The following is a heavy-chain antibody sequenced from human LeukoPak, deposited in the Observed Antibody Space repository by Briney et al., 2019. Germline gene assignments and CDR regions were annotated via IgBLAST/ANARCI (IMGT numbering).Heavy chain of an antibody. Sequence: ASVKVSCKASGYTFTSYDINWVRQATGRGLEWMGWMNPNSGNTGYARKFQGRVTMTRNTSISTAYMELSSLRSEDTAVYYCAIITYYYDSSGYYHWGQGTLVTVSS. CDR2: MNPNSGNT. J-gene: IGHJ5*02. CDR1: GYTFTSYD. D-gene: IGHD3-22*01. V-gene: IGHV1-8*01. CDR3: AIITYYYDSSGYYH.